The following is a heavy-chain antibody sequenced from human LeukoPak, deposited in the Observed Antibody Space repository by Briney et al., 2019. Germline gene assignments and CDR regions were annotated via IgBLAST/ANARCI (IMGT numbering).Heavy chain of an antibody. D-gene: IGHD6-19*01. CDR1: GYTFTSYG. J-gene: IGHJ4*02. CDR3: ARDSSSAWYGHLDY. CDR2: FNAYNDNM. Sequence: GASVKVSCKASGYTFTSYGISWVRQAPGQGLEWMAWFNAYNDNMNYAPNLQDRVTVTTDTSTSTAYMELRSLRSDDTAVYYCARDSSSAWYGHLDYWGQGTLLTVPS. V-gene: IGHV1-18*01.